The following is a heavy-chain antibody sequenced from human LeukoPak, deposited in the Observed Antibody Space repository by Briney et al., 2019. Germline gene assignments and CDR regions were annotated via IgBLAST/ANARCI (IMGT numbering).Heavy chain of an antibody. Sequence: PGGSLRLSCAASGFTFSSYAMSWVRQAPGMGLEWVSSTSGSGGSEYYADSVKGRYTISRDNSKNTLYLQMNSLRGEDTAVYYCAKNAAPTRYFDWLPIDYWGQGTLATVSS. CDR2: TSGSGGSE. CDR1: GFTFSSYA. CDR3: AKNAAPTRYFDWLPIDY. D-gene: IGHD3-9*01. V-gene: IGHV3-23*01. J-gene: IGHJ4*02.